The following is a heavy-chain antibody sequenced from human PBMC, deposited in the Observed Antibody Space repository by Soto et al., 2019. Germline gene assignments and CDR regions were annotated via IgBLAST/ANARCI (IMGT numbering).Heavy chain of an antibody. J-gene: IGHJ4*02. CDR3: ARENEGYSGSYALYFDY. CDR1: GGSISSYY. V-gene: IGHV4-59*01. Sequence: PSETLSLTCTVSGGSISSYYWSWIRQPPGKGLEWIGYIYYSGSTNYNPSLKSRVTISVDTSKNQFSLKLSSVTAADTAVYYCARENEGYSGSYALYFDYWGQGTLVTVSS. CDR2: IYYSGST. D-gene: IGHD1-26*01.